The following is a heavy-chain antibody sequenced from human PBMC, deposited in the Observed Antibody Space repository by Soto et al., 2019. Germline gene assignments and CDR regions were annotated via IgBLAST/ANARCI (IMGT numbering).Heavy chain of an antibody. J-gene: IGHJ5*02. D-gene: IGHD4-17*01. V-gene: IGHV3-23*01. CDR1: GFTFRNYA. CDR3: AKDAISGDGIWLMDS. CDR2: LLRSGSSA. Sequence: GESLRLSCAASGFTFRNYAMTWARQAPGKGLEWVSSLLRSGSSAYYADSVRGRFTTSSDTSANSLYLQMDNLRAEDTDIYYCAKDAISGDGIWLMDSWGQGTVVTVSS.